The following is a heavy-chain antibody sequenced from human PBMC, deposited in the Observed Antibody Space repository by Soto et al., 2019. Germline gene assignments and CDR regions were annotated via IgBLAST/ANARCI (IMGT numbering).Heavy chain of an antibody. D-gene: IGHD4-4*01. V-gene: IGHV1-69*04. Sequence: SVKVSCKASGGTFSTYTITWVRQTPGQGLEWMGRIIPIVGIINYAQKFQGRVTISADKFTGTAYMELTGLRSDDTAVYYCAGDPDSHYNDSHASSYPWGQGTLVTVSS. CDR3: AGDPDSHYNDSHASSYP. CDR1: GGTFSTYT. CDR2: IIPIVGII. J-gene: IGHJ5*02.